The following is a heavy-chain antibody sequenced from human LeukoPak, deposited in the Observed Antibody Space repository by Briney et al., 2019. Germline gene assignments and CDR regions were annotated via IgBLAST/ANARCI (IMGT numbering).Heavy chain of an antibody. V-gene: IGHV1-46*02. J-gene: IGHJ5*02. CDR3: ARDSVELERRNWFDP. D-gene: IGHD1-1*01. Sequence: ASVKVSCKASPYTFNKYYIHWVRQAPGQGLEWMGVINPSGRSASYAQRFQAKVTMTRDTSTSTVYMDLSSLTSEDTAVYYCARDSVELERRNWFDPWGQGTLVTVSS. CDR1: PYTFNKYY. CDR2: INPSGRSA.